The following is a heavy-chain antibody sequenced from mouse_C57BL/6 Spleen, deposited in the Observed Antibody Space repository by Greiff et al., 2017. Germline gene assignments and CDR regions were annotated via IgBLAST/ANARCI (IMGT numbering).Heavy chain of an antibody. CDR2: IWSGGST. CDR3: ARGRNWDGDYFDY. D-gene: IGHD4-1*02. V-gene: IGHV2-2*01. Sequence: QVQLKESGPGLVQPSQSLSITCTVSGFSLTSYGVHWVRQSPGKGLEWLGVIWSGGSTDYNAAFISRLSISKDNSKSHVFFKMNSLQADDTAIYYCARGRNWDGDYFDYWGQGTTLTVSS. CDR1: GFSLTSYG. J-gene: IGHJ2*01.